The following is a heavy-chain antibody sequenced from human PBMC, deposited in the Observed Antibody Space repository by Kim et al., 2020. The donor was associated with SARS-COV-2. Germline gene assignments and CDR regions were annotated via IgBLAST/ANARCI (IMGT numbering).Heavy chain of an antibody. Sequence: APVKGRFTISRDDSKNTLYLQMNSLKTEDTAVYYCTTDLHGYSGYDYPGYWGQGTLVTVSS. V-gene: IGHV3-15*01. D-gene: IGHD5-12*01. J-gene: IGHJ4*02. CDR3: TTDLHGYSGYDYPGY.